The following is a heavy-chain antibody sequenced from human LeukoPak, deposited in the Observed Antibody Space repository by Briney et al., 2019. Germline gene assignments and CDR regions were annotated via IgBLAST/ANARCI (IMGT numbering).Heavy chain of an antibody. Sequence: ASAKVSCKASGYTFTSYGTSWVPQAPRQGLGWMGWICAYNGNTNYAQKLQGRVTKTTDTTTSTAYMELRSLRSDDTAVYDCARQEYYYGSGSYYAGLAFDPWGQGTLVTVSS. CDR1: GYTFTSYG. CDR3: ARQEYYYGSGSYYAGLAFDP. J-gene: IGHJ5*02. V-gene: IGHV1-18*01. D-gene: IGHD3-10*01. CDR2: ICAYNGNT.